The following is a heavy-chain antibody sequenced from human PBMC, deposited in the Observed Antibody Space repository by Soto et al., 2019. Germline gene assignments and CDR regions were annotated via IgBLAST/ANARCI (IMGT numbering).Heavy chain of an antibody. CDR1: GFTFSSYG. Sequence: QVQLVESGGGVVQPGRSLRLSCAASGFTFSSYGMHWVRQAPGKGLEWVAVISYDGSNKYYADSVKGRFTISRDNSKNTLYLQMNSLRAEDTAVYYCAKDIRFLEWLLYSYGMDVWGQGTTVTVSS. CDR2: ISYDGSNK. J-gene: IGHJ6*02. D-gene: IGHD3-3*01. V-gene: IGHV3-30*18. CDR3: AKDIRFLEWLLYSYGMDV.